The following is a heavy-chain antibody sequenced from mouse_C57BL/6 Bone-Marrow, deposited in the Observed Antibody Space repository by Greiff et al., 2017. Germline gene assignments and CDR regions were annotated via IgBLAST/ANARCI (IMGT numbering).Heavy chain of an antibody. J-gene: IGHJ3*01. CDR3: AIWDYGSSFAY. D-gene: IGHD1-1*01. CDR1: GYTFTDYY. Sequence: QVQLQQSGAELVRPGASVKLSCKASGYTFTDYYINWVKQRPGQGLEWIARIYPGSGNTYYNEKFKGKATLTAEKSSSTAYMQLSSLTYEDSAVYFCAIWDYGSSFAYWGQGTLVTVSA. CDR2: IYPGSGNT. V-gene: IGHV1-76*01.